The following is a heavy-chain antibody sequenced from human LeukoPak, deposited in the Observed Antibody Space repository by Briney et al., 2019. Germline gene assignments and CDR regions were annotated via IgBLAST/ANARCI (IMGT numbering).Heavy chain of an antibody. D-gene: IGHD3-3*01. CDR3: ARGGRRITIFGVRPNWFDP. CDR1: GYTFTSYG. J-gene: IGHJ5*02. Sequence: GASVKVSCKASGYTFTSYGISWVRQATGQGLEWMGWMNPNSGNTGYAQKFQGRVTMTRNTSISTAYMELSSLRSEDTAVYYCARGGRRITIFGVRPNWFDPWGQGTLVTVSS. CDR2: MNPNSGNT. V-gene: IGHV1-8*02.